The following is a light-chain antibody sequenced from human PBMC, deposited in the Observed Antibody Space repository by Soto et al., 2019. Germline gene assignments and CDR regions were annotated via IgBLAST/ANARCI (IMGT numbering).Light chain of an antibody. CDR1: SSNIGAGYG. V-gene: IGLV1-40*01. CDR2: GSD. J-gene: IGLJ1*01. Sequence: QSVLTQPPSVPGAPGQTVTISCTGSSSNIGAGYGVPWYQQLPGTAPRLLIYGSDDRPSGVPDRFSASVSGNSASLAITGLQTEDEAVYYCQSYDSNLSEVFGPGTKVTLL. CDR3: QSYDSNLSEV.